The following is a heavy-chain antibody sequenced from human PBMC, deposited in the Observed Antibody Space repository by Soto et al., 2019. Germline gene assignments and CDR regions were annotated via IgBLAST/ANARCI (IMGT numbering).Heavy chain of an antibody. CDR3: ARGRLVTDRFRYYYGMDV. Sequence: SETLSLTCTVSGGSISGGGYYWSWIRQHPGKGLEWIGYIYYSGSTYYNPSLKSRVTISVDTSKNQFSLKLSSVTAADTAVYYCARGRLVTDRFRYYYGMDVWGQGTTVTVSS. J-gene: IGHJ6*02. V-gene: IGHV4-31*03. CDR2: IYYSGST. D-gene: IGHD6-19*01. CDR1: GGSISGGGYY.